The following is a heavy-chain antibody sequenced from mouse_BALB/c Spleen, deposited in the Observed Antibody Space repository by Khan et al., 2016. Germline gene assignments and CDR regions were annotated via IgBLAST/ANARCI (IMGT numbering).Heavy chain of an antibody. CDR3: ARPGGLRVFDY. CDR1: GFDFSRYW. Sequence: EVKLLESGGGLVQPGGSLKLSCAASGFDFSRYWMSWVRQAPGKGLEWIGEINPDSSTINYTPSLKDKFIISRDNAKTTLYLQMSKVRSEDTALYYCARPGGLRVFDYWGQGTTRTVSS. CDR2: INPDSSTI. J-gene: IGHJ2*01. V-gene: IGHV4-1*02. D-gene: IGHD2-4*01.